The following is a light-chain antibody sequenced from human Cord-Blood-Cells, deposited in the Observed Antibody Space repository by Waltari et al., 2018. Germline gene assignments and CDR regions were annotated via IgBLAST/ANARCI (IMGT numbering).Light chain of an antibody. CDR1: SSDVGSYNL. V-gene: IGLV2-23*01. CDR2: EGS. CDR3: CSYAGSSTV. Sequence: QSALTQPASVSGSPGQSITISCTGTSSDVGSYNLVSWYQQHPGKAPKLMIYEGSKLPSGVSNRFSGCKSGNTASLTISGLQAEDEADYYCCSYAGSSTVFGGGTKLTVL. J-gene: IGLJ3*02.